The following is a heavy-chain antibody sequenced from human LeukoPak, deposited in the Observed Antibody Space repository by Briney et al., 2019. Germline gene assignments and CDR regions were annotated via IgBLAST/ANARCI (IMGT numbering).Heavy chain of an antibody. CDR3: ARVERNWSGYYAKVYYFDY. J-gene: IGHJ4*02. CDR2: VQYTGST. CDR1: GVSISSYS. Sequence: SETLSLTCSVSGVSISSYSWSWLRQAPGKGLEWVASVQYTGSTTYNPSLRSRLAISADTSKSQFSLQLTSVTTADTAVYYCARVERNWSGYYAKVYYFDYWGQGTLVTVSS. V-gene: IGHV4-59*01. D-gene: IGHD3-3*01.